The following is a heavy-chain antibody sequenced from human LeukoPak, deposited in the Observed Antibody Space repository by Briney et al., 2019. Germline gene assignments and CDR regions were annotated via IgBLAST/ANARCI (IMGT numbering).Heavy chain of an antibody. J-gene: IGHJ4*02. CDR2: IKQDGSEK. CDR1: GFTFSSYW. CDR3: VNLRDC. D-gene: IGHD3-16*01. V-gene: IGHV3-7*01. Sequence: GGSLRLSCAASGFTFSSYWMTWVRQAPGKGLEWVANIKQDGSEKYYVDSVKGRLTISRDNAKNSLYLQMNSLRGEDTAVYYCVNLRDCWGQGTLVTVSS.